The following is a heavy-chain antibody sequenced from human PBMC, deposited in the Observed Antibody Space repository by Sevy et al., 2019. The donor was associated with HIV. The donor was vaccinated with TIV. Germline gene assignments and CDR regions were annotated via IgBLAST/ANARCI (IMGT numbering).Heavy chain of an antibody. D-gene: IGHD2-15*01. V-gene: IGHV1-2*06. CDR1: GYTFDGSY. Sequence: ASVKVSCKASGYTFDGSYIHWVRQAPGQGLEWMGRINPKSGGTNFAQQFQGRVTMTGDTSISTAYMELSRLRFDETAVYFCARAGGCIGGSCTADIWGQGTMVTVSS. J-gene: IGHJ3*02. CDR2: INPKSGGT. CDR3: ARAGGCIGGSCTADI.